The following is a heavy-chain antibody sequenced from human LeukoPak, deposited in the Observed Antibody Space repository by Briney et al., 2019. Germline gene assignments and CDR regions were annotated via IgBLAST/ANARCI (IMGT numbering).Heavy chain of an antibody. Sequence: GGSLRLSCAASGFTFSNYWMSWVRQTPGKGLEWVANIKQDGSEKYYVDSVKGRFTISRDNAKNSLYLQMNSLRAEDTAVYYCTRVVLVGTTYSYFDYWGQGTLVTVSS. CDR1: GFTFSNYW. J-gene: IGHJ4*02. V-gene: IGHV3-7*03. CDR2: IKQDGSEK. D-gene: IGHD1-26*01. CDR3: TRVVLVGTTYSYFDY.